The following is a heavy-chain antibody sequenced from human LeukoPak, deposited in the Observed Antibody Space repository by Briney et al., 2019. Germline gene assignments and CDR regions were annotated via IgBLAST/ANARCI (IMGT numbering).Heavy chain of an antibody. CDR2: VTASGSSA. Sequence: PGGSLRLSCAASGFIFSNYAMSWVRQAPGRGLEWVSAVTASGSSAHYADSVMGRFTISRDRSKNTLYLQMNSLRAEDTAVYYCAKDLVGVPHDIRAFDHWAQGTLVTVSS. V-gene: IGHV3-23*01. D-gene: IGHD3-16*01. CDR1: GFIFSNYA. CDR3: AKDLVGVPHDIRAFDH. J-gene: IGHJ4*02.